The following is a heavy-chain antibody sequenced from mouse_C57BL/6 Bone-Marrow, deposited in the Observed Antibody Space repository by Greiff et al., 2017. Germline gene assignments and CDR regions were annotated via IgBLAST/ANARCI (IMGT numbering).Heavy chain of an antibody. V-gene: IGHV1-64*01. Sequence: VQLQQPGAELVKPGASVKLSCKASGYTFTSSWLHWVKQRPGQGLAWIGMIHPNSGSTNYNEKFKSKATLTVDKSSSTAYMQLSSLTSEDSAVYYCARPLIYYYGSRWYFDVWGTGTTVTVSS. D-gene: IGHD1-1*01. CDR2: IHPNSGST. CDR1: GYTFTSSW. CDR3: ARPLIYYYGSRWYFDV. J-gene: IGHJ1*03.